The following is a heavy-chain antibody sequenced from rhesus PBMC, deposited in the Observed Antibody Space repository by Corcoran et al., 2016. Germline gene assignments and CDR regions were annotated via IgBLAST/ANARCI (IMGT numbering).Heavy chain of an antibody. CDR3: ARETRGDYEWGGRDYFDY. J-gene: IGHJ4*01. V-gene: IGHV4-173*01. CDR1: GGSISSNY. D-gene: IGHD3-34*01. Sequence: QLQLQESGPGLVKPSETLSLTCAVSGGSISSNYWSWTRQPTGTGREWIGRISGSGGITDYNPSLKSRVTISTDTSKKQFSLKLSSVTAADTAVYYCARETRGDYEWGGRDYFDYWGQGVLVTVSS. CDR2: ISGSGGIT.